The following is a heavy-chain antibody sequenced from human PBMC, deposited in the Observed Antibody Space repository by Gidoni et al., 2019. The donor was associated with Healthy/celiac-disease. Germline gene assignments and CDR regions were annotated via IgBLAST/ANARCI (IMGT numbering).Heavy chain of an antibody. V-gene: IGHV3-48*03. CDR1: GFTFSSYE. J-gene: IGHJ4*02. CDR3: ARNGYDLHYSFDY. CDR2: ISSSGSTI. Sequence: EVQLVESGGGLVQPGGSLRLSCAASGFTFSSYEMNWVRQAPGKGLEWVSYISSSGSTIYYADSVKGRFTISRDNAKNSLYLQMNSLRAEDTAVYYCARNGYDLHYSFDYWGQGTLVTVSS. D-gene: IGHD5-12*01.